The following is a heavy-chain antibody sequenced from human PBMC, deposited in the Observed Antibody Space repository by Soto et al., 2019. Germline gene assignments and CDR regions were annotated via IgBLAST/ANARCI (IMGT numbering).Heavy chain of an antibody. CDR3: ARDIRGYSRAFDY. CDR1: GDSVSSDNYY. V-gene: IGHV4-61*01. CDR2: IYSSGST. Sequence: SETLSLTCTVSGDSVSSDNYYWTWIRQPPGKGLEWIGYIYSSGSTNYNPPLKSRVTISVDTSRNQFSLKLTSVTAAATAVYYCARDIRGYSRAFDYWGQGTLVTVSS. J-gene: IGHJ4*02. D-gene: IGHD5-18*01.